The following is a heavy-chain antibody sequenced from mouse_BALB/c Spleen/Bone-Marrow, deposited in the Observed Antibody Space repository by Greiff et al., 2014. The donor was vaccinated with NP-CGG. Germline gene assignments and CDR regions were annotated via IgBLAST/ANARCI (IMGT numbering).Heavy chain of an antibody. CDR1: GYTFTSYT. J-gene: IGHJ1*01. Sequence: QVQLQQSGAELARPGASVKMSCKASGYTFTSYTMYWVKQRPGQGLEWIGYINPSSGYTNYNQKFKDKATLTADKSSSTAYMQLSSLTSEDSAVYYCARSLRWYFDVWGAGTTVTVSS. D-gene: IGHD1-1*01. V-gene: IGHV1-4*01. CDR2: INPSSGYT. CDR3: ARSLRWYFDV.